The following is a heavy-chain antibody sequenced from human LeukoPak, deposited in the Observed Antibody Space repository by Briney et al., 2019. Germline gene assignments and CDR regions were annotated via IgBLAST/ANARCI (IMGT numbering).Heavy chain of an antibody. J-gene: IGHJ4*02. D-gene: IGHD3-16*01. V-gene: IGHV3-48*03. CDR1: GFTFSSYE. Sequence: PGGSLRLSCAASGFTFSSYEMNWVRQAPGKGLEWVSYISSSGSTIYYADSVKGRFTISRDNAKNSLYLQMNSLRAEDTAVYYCASSWGYYFDYWGQGTLVTVPS. CDR3: ASSWGYYFDY. CDR2: ISSSGSTI.